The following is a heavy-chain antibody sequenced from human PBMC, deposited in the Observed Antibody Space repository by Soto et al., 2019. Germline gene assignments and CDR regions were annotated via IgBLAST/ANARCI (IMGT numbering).Heavy chain of an antibody. D-gene: IGHD2-8*01. J-gene: IGHJ6*01. Sequence: SATLSLTCAVYGWSFRGYYGSWIGPPPGKGLEWIGEINHSGSTNYNPSLKSRVTISVDTSKNQFSLKLSSVTAADTAVYYCARRPAIMMVYAYYYYGMDVGGQGPRSPSPQ. CDR3: ARRPAIMMVYAYYYYGMDV. CDR1: GWSFRGYY. CDR2: INHSGST. V-gene: IGHV4-34*01.